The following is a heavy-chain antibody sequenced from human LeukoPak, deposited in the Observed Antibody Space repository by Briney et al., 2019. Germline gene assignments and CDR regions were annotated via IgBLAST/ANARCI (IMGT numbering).Heavy chain of an antibody. J-gene: IGHJ4*02. CDR3: AREVRGYYFDY. CDR2: ISSGGNT. D-gene: IGHD5-12*01. Sequence: GESLKISCAASGFTVTSNYMTWVRQAPGKGLEWVSVISSGGNTYYADSVKGRFTISRDNSKNTVYLQMNGLRAEDTAVYYCAREVRGYYFDYWGQGTLVTASS. CDR1: GFTVTSNY. V-gene: IGHV3-53*01.